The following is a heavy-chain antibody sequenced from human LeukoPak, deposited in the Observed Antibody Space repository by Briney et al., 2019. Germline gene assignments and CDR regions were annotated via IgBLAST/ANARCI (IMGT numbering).Heavy chain of an antibody. D-gene: IGHD6-13*01. CDR3: AKDRRVAAAVSAFDY. CDR1: GFTVSSNY. J-gene: IGHJ4*02. CDR2: IYSGGST. Sequence: PGGSLRLSCAASGFTVSSNYMSWVRQAPGKGLEWVSVIYSGGSTYYADSVKGRFTISRDNSRNTLYLQMNSLRAEDTAVYYCAKDRRVAAAVSAFDYWGQGTLVTVSS. V-gene: IGHV3-53*01.